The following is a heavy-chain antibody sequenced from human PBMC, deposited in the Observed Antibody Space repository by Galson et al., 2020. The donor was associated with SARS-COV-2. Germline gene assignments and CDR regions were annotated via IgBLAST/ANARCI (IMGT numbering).Heavy chain of an antibody. V-gene: IGHV1-69*13. D-gene: IGHD3-10*01. J-gene: IGHJ6*02. Sequence: SVKVYCKASGGTFSSYAISWVRQAPGQGLEWMGGIIPIFGTANYAQKFQGRVTITADESTSTAYMELSSLRSEDTAVYYCAREGGSYYSYYYYGMDVWGQGTTVTVSS. CDR1: GGTFSSYA. CDR3: AREGGSYYSYYYYGMDV. CDR2: IIPIFGTA.